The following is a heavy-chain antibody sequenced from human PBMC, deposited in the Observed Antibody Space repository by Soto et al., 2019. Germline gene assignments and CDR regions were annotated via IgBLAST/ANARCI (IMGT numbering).Heavy chain of an antibody. J-gene: IGHJ6*02. D-gene: IGHD2-15*01. Sequence: EVQLLESGGGLVQPGGSLRLSCAASGFTFSSYAMSWVRQAPGKGLEWVSAISGSGGSTYYADSVKGRFTISRDNSKNTLYLQMNSLRAEDTAVYYCAKDLSEIVVVVAATHNHCYDGMDVWGQGTTVTVSS. CDR1: GFTFSSYA. CDR3: AKDLSEIVVVVAATHNHCYDGMDV. CDR2: ISGSGGST. V-gene: IGHV3-23*01.